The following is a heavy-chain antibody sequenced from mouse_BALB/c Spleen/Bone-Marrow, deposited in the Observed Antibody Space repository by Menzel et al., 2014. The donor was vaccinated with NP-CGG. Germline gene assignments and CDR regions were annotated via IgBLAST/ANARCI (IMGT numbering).Heavy chain of an antibody. V-gene: IGHV1-39*01. CDR3: ARGVVYYYAMDY. CDR2: IDPYYGGT. CDR1: GYSFTGYN. Sequence: EVKLMESGPELEKPGASVKISCKASGYSFTGYNMNWVKQSNGKSLEWIGNIDPYYGGTSYNQKFKGKATLTVDKSSSTAYMQLKSLTSEDSAVYYCARGVVYYYAMDYWGQGTSVTVSS. J-gene: IGHJ4*01.